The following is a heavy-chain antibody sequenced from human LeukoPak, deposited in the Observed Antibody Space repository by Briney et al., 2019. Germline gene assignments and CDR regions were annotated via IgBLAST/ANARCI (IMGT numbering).Heavy chain of an antibody. CDR2: ISGSGGST. CDR3: AKSQLIAAAQNRIYYFDY. V-gene: IGHV3-23*01. CDR1: GFTFSSYA. J-gene: IGHJ4*02. Sequence: GGSLRLSCAASGFTFSSYAMSWVRQAPGKGLEWVSPISGSGGSTYYADSVKGRFTISRDNSKNTLYLQMNSLRAEDTAVYYCAKSQLIAAAQNRIYYFDYWGQGTLVTVSS. D-gene: IGHD6-13*01.